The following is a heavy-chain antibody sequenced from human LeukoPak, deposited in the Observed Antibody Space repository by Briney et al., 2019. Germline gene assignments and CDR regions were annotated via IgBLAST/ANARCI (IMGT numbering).Heavy chain of an antibody. J-gene: IGHJ4*02. CDR1: GFTFSSYA. CDR3: AKDTTPYYYDSSGYYGWYFDY. CDR2: ISGSGGST. Sequence: GGSLRLSCAASGFTFSSYAMSRVRQAPGKGLEWVSAISGSGGSTYYADSVKGRFTISRDNSKNTLYLQMNSLRAEDTAVYYCAKDTTPYYYDSSGYYGWYFDYWGQGTLVTVSS. D-gene: IGHD3-22*01. V-gene: IGHV3-23*01.